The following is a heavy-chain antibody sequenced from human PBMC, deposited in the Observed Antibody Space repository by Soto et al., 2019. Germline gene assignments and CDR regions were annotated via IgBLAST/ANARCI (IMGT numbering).Heavy chain of an antibody. CDR1: GFTFSSYG. D-gene: IGHD2-2*01. CDR2: IWYDGSNK. CDR3: ARDKPYQPLEYYYYGMDV. V-gene: IGHV3-33*01. Sequence: GGSLRLSCAASGFTFSSYGMHWVRQAPGKGLEWVAVIWYDGSNKYYADSVKGRFTISRDNSKNTLYLQMNSLRAEDTAVYYCARDKPYQPLEYYYYGMDVWGQGTTVTVSS. J-gene: IGHJ6*02.